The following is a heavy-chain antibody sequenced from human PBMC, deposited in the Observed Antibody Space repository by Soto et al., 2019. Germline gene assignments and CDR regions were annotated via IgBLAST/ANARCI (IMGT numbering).Heavy chain of an antibody. Sequence: EVQVLESGGGLVKPGGSRRLSCAPSGLPFTGYAMNWARQAPGRGLEWVSGIRSDGDTTYNTDSVKGRFTVSRDTSKNTVYLQMNSLRAEDTAIYYCAKGKGVGATPDGANCWGQGTLVTVSS. V-gene: IGHV3-23*01. D-gene: IGHD1-26*01. J-gene: IGHJ4*02. CDR2: IRSDGDTT. CDR1: GLPFTGYA. CDR3: AKGKGVGATPDGANC.